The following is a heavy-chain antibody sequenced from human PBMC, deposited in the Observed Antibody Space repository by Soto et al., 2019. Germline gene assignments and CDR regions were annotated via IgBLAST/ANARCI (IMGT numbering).Heavy chain of an antibody. V-gene: IGHV3-23*01. CDR2: ISGIGGST. CDR3: AKDPKDYFIDYFDY. D-gene: IGHD3-10*01. Sequence: GGSLRLSCAASGFTFSSYAMSWVRQAPGKGLEWVSAISGIGGSTYYEDSVKGRLTISRDNSKNTLYLQTNSLRAEDTAVYYCAKDPKDYFIDYFDYWGQGTLVTVSS. CDR1: GFTFSSYA. J-gene: IGHJ4*02.